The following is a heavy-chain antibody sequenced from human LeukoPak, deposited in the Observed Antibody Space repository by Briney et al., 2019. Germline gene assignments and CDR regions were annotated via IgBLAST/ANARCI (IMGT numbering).Heavy chain of an antibody. D-gene: IGHD6-13*01. V-gene: IGHV4-61*05. Sequence: SETLSLTCTVSGGSISSSYSYWGWIRQPPGKGLEWIGYIHYSGSTNYNPSLKSRVTISVDTSKNQFSLKLSSVTAADTAVYYCASGRQQLAHYGMDVWGQGTTVTVSS. J-gene: IGHJ6*02. CDR3: ASGRQQLAHYGMDV. CDR1: GGSISSSYSY. CDR2: IHYSGST.